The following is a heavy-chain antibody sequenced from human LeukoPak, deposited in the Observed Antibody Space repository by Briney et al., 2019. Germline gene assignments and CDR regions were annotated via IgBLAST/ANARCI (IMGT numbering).Heavy chain of an antibody. V-gene: IGHV1-2*02. Sequence: AASVKVSCKASGYTFTGYYMHWVRQAPGQGLEWMGWINPNSGGTNYAQKFQGRVTMTRDTSISTAYMELSRLRSEDTAVYYCARGRYSSSWRYYFDYWGQGTLVTVSS. CDR2: INPNSGGT. CDR3: ARGRYSSSWRYYFDY. D-gene: IGHD6-13*01. J-gene: IGHJ4*02. CDR1: GYTFTGYY.